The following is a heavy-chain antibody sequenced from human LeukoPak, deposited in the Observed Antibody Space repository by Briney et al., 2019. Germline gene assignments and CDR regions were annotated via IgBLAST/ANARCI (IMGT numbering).Heavy chain of an antibody. CDR2: IRYDGSSK. CDR1: GFTFSTYW. D-gene: IGHD1-26*01. J-gene: IGHJ6*03. V-gene: IGHV3-30*02. CDR3: AKGSGWEASYFYYYMDV. Sequence: GGSLRLSCAASGFTFSTYWMSWVRQAPGKGLEWVAFIRYDGSSKYYVDSVEGRFTISRDNSKNTLYLQTNSLRAEDTAVYFCAKGSGWEASYFYYYMDVWGKGTTVTISS.